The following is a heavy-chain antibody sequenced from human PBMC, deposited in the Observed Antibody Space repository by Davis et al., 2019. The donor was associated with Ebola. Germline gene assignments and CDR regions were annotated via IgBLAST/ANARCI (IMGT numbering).Heavy chain of an antibody. V-gene: IGHV3-48*02. CDR1: GFTFSSYS. CDR3: TKGGSGHFDY. D-gene: IGHD3-10*01. Sequence: GESLKISCAASGFTFSSYSMNWVRQAPGKGLEWVSYISSSSSTIYYADSVKGRFTISRDNAKNSLYLQMNSLRDEDTAVYSCTKGGSGHFDYWGQGILVTVSS. J-gene: IGHJ4*02. CDR2: ISSSSSTI.